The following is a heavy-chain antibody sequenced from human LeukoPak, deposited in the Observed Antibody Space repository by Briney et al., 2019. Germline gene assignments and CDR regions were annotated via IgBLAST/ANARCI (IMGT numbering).Heavy chain of an antibody. D-gene: IGHD2-21*02. V-gene: IGHV3-30*18. CDR2: ISYDGSNK. CDR3: AKDAPGGDCYFDY. J-gene: IGHJ4*02. Sequence: GGSLRLSCAASGFTFSSYGMHWVRQAPGKGLKWVAVISYDGSNKYYADSVKGRFTISSDNSKNTLYLQMNSLRPEDTAVYYCAKDAPGGDCYFDYWGQGTLVTVSS. CDR1: GFTFSSYG.